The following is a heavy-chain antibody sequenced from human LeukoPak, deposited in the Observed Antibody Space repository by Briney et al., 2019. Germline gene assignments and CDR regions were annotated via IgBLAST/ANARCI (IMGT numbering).Heavy chain of an antibody. J-gene: IGHJ4*02. Sequence: GSLRLSCAVSGFTFTSYGMSWVRQAPGKGLEWVSGISGSGGSTNYADSVKGRFTISRDNSKNTLYLQMNSLRAEDTAVYYCARDLGSIFGVVKGGFDYWGQGTLVTVSS. CDR2: ISGSGGST. CDR1: GFTFTSYG. V-gene: IGHV3-23*01. CDR3: ARDLGSIFGVVKGGFDY. D-gene: IGHD3-3*01.